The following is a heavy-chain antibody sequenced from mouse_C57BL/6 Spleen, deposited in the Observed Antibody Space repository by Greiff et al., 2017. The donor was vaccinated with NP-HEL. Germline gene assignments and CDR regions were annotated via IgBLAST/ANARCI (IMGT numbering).Heavy chain of an antibody. Sequence: EVMLVESEGGLVQPGSSMKLSCTASGFTFSDYYMAWVRQVPEKGLEWVANINYDGSSTYYLDSLKSRFIISRDNEKNILYLQMSSLKSEDTATYYCARDVTGTGGNFDYWGQGPTLTVAS. D-gene: IGHD4-1*01. CDR2: INYDGSST. J-gene: IGHJ2*01. V-gene: IGHV5-16*01. CDR1: GFTFSDYY. CDR3: ARDVTGTGGNFDY.